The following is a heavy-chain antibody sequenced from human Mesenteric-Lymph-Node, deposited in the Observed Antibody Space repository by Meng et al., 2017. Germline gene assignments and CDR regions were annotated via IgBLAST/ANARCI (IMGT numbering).Heavy chain of an antibody. J-gene: IGHJ4*02. V-gene: IGHV4-4*02. Sequence: QVQLEGSGPGLGKASGALSLTRFVSGASMNKGVWWSWVRQAPGRGLEWIGEIHYSGSTHYNPSLQSRVTMSVDKSKNQFSLKLRSVTPADTAVYYCATNKNKKIDYWGQGTLVTVSS. CDR1: GASMNKGVW. CDR3: ATNKNKKIDY. D-gene: IGHD2/OR15-2a*01. CDR2: IHYSGST.